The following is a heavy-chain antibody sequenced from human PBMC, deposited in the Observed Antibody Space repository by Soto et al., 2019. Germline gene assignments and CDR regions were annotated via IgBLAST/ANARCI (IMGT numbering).Heavy chain of an antibody. CDR3: AKDRPSGSRPFYYGMDV. CDR1: GFTFSSYG. V-gene: IGHV3-30*18. J-gene: IGHJ6*02. Sequence: QVQLVESGGGVVQPGRSLRLSCAASGFTFSSYGMHWVRQAPGKGLEWVAVISYDGSNKYYADSVKGRFTISRDNSKNMLYLQMNGLRAENTAVYYCAKDRPSGSRPFYYGMDVWGQGTTVTVSS. CDR2: ISYDGSNK. D-gene: IGHD1-26*01.